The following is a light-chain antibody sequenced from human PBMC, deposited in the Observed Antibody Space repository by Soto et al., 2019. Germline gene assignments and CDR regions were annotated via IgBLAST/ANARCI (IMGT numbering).Light chain of an antibody. CDR1: QSISIW. V-gene: IGKV1-5*03. J-gene: IGKJ1*01. Sequence: DIQMTQSPSTLSASVGDRVTITCRASQSISIWLAWYQQKPGKAPNLLIYKASSLQSGVPSRFSGSGSGTEFSLTIRSLQPDDFATYYCQHYYGYPWTFGQGTKVEIK. CDR2: KAS. CDR3: QHYYGYPWT.